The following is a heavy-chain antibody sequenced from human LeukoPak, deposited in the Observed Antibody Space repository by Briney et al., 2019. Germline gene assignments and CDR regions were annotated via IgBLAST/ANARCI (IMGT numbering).Heavy chain of an antibody. V-gene: IGHV3-20*04. D-gene: IGHD3-22*01. Sequence: GGSLRLSCAASGFTFGDYGMSWVRHAPGKGLEWVSGINWNGGSTGYADSVKGRFTISRDNAKNSLYLQMNSLRAEHTALYYCARATYYYDSSGYYPHWGQGTLVTVSS. J-gene: IGHJ4*02. CDR3: ARATYYYDSSGYYPH. CDR2: INWNGGST. CDR1: GFTFGDYG.